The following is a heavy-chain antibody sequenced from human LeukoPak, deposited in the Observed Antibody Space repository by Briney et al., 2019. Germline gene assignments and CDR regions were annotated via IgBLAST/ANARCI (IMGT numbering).Heavy chain of an antibody. V-gene: IGHV3-74*01. CDR1: GFTFSSYW. CDR3: ARDGGSGSYGAFDI. Sequence: GVSLRLSCAASGFTFSSYWMHWVRQAPGKGLVWVSRINSDGSSTTYAGSVKGRFTFSRDNAENTLYLQMNSLRAEDTAVYYCARDGGSGSYGAFDIWGQGTMVTVSS. D-gene: IGHD1-26*01. CDR2: INSDGSST. J-gene: IGHJ3*02.